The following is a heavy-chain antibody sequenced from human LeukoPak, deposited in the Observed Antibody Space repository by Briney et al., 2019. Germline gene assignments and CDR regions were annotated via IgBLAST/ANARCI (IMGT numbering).Heavy chain of an antibody. CDR1: GFTFSSYA. CDR3: ARESTYSSSWYPYFDC. D-gene: IGHD6-13*01. CDR2: ISSNGGST. V-gene: IGHV3-64*01. J-gene: IGHJ4*02. Sequence: GGSLRLSYAASGFTFSSYAMHWVRQAPGKGLEYVSAISSNGGSTYYANSVKGRFTISRDNSKNTLYLQMGSLRAEDMAVYYCARESTYSSSWYPYFDCWGQGTLVTVSS.